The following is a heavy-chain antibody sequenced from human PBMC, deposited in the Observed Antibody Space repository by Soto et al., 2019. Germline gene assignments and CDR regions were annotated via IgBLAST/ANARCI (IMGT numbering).Heavy chain of an antibody. D-gene: IGHD3-16*01. CDR2: INHSGST. Sequence: SETLSLTCAVYGGSFSGYYWSWIRQPPGKGLEWIGEINHSGSTNYNPSLKSRVTISVDTSKNQFSLKLSSVTAADTAVYYCARGLGLRAAQYYYSYYGMDVWGQGTTVTVAS. CDR1: GGSFSGYY. V-gene: IGHV4-34*01. J-gene: IGHJ6*02. CDR3: ARGLGLRAAQYYYSYYGMDV.